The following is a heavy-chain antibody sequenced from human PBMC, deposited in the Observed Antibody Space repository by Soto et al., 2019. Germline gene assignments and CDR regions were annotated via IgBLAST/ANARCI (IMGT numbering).Heavy chain of an antibody. CDR3: AKSGGASMVRGHFDY. CDR1: GFTFSSYG. CDR2: ISYDGSNK. D-gene: IGHD3-10*01. V-gene: IGHV3-30*18. Sequence: GGSLRLSCAASGFTFSSYGMHWVRQAPGKGLEWVAVISYDGSNKYYADSVKGRFTISRDNSKNTLYLQMNSLRAEDTAVYYCAKSGGASMVRGHFDYWGQGTLVTVSS. J-gene: IGHJ4*02.